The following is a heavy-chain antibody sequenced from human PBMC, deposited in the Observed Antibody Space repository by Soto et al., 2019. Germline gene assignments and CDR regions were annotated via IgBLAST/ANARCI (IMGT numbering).Heavy chain of an antibody. Sequence: PGGSLRLSCAASGFIFNNYAMNWVRQAPGEGLQWVAGISASGVSTYYADSVKGRFIISRDNSKNTLDLQMNSLRAEDTAMYYCARYDYHYFDYWGQGTLVTVSS. D-gene: IGHD1-1*01. CDR1: GFIFNNYA. CDR3: ARYDYHYFDY. J-gene: IGHJ4*02. CDR2: ISASGVST. V-gene: IGHV3-23*01.